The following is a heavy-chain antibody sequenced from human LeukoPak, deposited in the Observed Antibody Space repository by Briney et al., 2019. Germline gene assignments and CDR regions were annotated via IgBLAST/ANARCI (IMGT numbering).Heavy chain of an antibody. CDR3: ARTGRDGYTYEDY. D-gene: IGHD5-24*01. Sequence: GGSLRLSCAASGFTFSSYSMNWVRQAPGNGLEWVSSISSSSSYIYYADSVKGRFTISRDNAKNSLYLQMNSLRAEDTAVYYCARTGRDGYTYEDYWGQGTLVTVSS. CDR1: GFTFSSYS. V-gene: IGHV3-21*01. J-gene: IGHJ4*02. CDR2: ISSSSSYI.